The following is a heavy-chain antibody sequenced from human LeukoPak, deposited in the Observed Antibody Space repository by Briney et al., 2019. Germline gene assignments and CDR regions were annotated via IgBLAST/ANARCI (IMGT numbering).Heavy chain of an antibody. CDR3: GRATDSSGYYGFDY. D-gene: IGHD3-22*01. CDR1: GGSIRSYY. V-gene: IGHV4-4*07. J-gene: IGHJ4*02. CDR2: IYSSGST. Sequence: PSETLSLTCTVSGGSIRSYYWSWIRQPAGKGLEWIGRIYSSGSTKYNPSLKSRVTMSVDTSKNQFSLKLSFVTAADTAVYYCGRATDSSGYYGFDYWGQGILVTVSS.